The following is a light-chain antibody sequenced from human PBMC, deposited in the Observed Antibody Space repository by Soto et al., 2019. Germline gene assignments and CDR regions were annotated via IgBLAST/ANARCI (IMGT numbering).Light chain of an antibody. V-gene: IGLV2-14*01. CDR1: SSDVGGYNY. CDR2: EVS. J-gene: IGLJ3*02. CDR3: TSYTNSGTLV. Sequence: QSALTQPASVSGSPGQSITISCTGTSSDVGGYNYVSWFQQHPDKAPTLVVYEVSNRPSGVSNRSSGSKSGNTASLTIFGLQAEDEADYYCTSYTNSGTLVFGGGTKVTVL.